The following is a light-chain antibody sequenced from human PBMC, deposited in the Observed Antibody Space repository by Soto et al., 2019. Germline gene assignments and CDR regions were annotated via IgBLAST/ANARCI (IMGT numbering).Light chain of an antibody. J-gene: IGKJ4*01. CDR1: QSVLNSSNKKNY. V-gene: IGKV4-1*01. Sequence: DIVMTQSPDSLAVSLGERATINCKSRQSVLNSSNKKNYLAWYQHKPGQSPKLLIYWASTRESGVPDRFSGSGSGTDFTLTISSLQAEDVAVYYCQQYYSTPLTFGGGTKVEIK. CDR2: WAS. CDR3: QQYYSTPLT.